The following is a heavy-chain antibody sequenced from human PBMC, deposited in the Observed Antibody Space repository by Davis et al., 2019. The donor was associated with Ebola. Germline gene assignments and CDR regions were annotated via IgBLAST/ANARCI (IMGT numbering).Heavy chain of an antibody. CDR3: ARAWDY. V-gene: IGHV3-74*01. J-gene: IGHJ4*02. Sequence: GESLKISCAASGFTLRNYWMHWVRQAPGKGLVWVSRINSDGSSAIYADSVRGRFTISRDNAQNTLYLQMNSLGVDDTAVYYCARAWDYWGQGALVTVSS. CDR1: GFTLRNYW. CDR2: INSDGSSA.